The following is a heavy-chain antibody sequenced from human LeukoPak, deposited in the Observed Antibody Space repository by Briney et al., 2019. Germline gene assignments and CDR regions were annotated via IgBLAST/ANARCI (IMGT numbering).Heavy chain of an antibody. V-gene: IGHV3-11*04. D-gene: IGHD2-8*01. CDR2: ISTSGSTI. CDR1: GFTLSDYY. CDR3: ARYSCSNCVCFDY. Sequence: TGESLRLSCTASGFTLSDYYMSWIRQAPGKGLEWVSYISTSGSTIYYGDSVKGRFTISRNNAKNSLYLQMNSLRAEDTAVYYCARYSCSNCVCFDYWGQGTLVTVSS. J-gene: IGHJ4*02.